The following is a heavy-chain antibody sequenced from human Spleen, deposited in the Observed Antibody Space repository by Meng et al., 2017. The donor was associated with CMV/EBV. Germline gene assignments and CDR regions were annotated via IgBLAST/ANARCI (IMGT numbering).Heavy chain of an antibody. CDR1: SAESGRYH. D-gene: IGHD1-7*01. Sequence: SAESGRYHWSWVRQPPGRELEWISYVDYSGSTNYSPSLKSRVTISVDTSKNEFSLKLTSVTAADTAVYYCARDVAYNWNYDSGYFDSWGPGTLVTVSS. CDR2: VDYSGST. CDR3: ARDVAYNWNYDSGYFDS. J-gene: IGHJ4*02. V-gene: IGHV4-61*01.